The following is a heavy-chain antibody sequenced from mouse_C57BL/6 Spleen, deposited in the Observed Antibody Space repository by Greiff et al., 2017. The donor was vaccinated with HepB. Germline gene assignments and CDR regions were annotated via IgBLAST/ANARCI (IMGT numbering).Heavy chain of an antibody. V-gene: IGHV1-5*01. CDR1: GYTFTSYW. J-gene: IGHJ4*01. CDR3: TRGYYDHDHYYAMDY. D-gene: IGHD2-4*01. CDR2: IYPGNSDT. Sequence: EVQLQQSGTVLARPGASVKMSCKTSGYTFTSYWMHWVKQRPGQGLEWIGAIYPGNSDTSYNQKFKGKAKLTAVTSASTAYMELSSLTNEDSAVYYCTRGYYDHDHYYAMDYWGQGTSVTVSS.